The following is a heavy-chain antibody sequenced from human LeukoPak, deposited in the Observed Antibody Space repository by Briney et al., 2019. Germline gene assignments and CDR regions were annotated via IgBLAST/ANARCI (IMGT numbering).Heavy chain of an antibody. Sequence: SVKVSCKASGGTFSSYAISWVRQAPGQGLEWMGGIIPIFGTANYAQKFQGRVTITTDESTSTAYMELSSLRSEDTAVYYCAVRRVSGSPSFDYWGQGTLVTVSS. V-gene: IGHV1-69*05. CDR3: AVRRVSGSPSFDY. D-gene: IGHD3-10*01. CDR1: GGTFSSYA. CDR2: IIPIFGTA. J-gene: IGHJ4*02.